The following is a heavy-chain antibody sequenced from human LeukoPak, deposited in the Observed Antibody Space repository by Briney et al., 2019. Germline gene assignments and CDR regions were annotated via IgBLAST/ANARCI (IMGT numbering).Heavy chain of an antibody. J-gene: IGHJ4*02. CDR3: AKVGVDGSGSYYPSYDFDY. CDR1: GFTFSSYA. D-gene: IGHD3-10*01. CDR2: ISGSGGST. Sequence: GGSLRLSCAASGFTFSSYAMSWVRQAPGKGLEWVSAISGSGGSTYYADSVKGRFTISRDNPKNTLYLQMNSLRAEDTAVYYCAKVGVDGSGSYYPSYDFDYWGQGTLVTVSS. V-gene: IGHV3-23*01.